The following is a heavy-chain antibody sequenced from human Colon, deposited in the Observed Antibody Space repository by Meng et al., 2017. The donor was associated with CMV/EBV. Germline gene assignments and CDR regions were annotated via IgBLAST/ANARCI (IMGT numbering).Heavy chain of an antibody. CDR2: ISNTGNTV. Sequence: GESLKISCAVSGFTFSDYYMSWIRQVPGKGLEWITFISNTGNTVYYADSVRGRFTVSRDDAKNSLYLQMNNLRAEDTAVYYCARDLESIVILPSASGTWGQGTLVTVSS. D-gene: IGHD2/OR15-2a*01. J-gene: IGHJ5*02. CDR1: GFTFSDYY. CDR3: ARDLESIVILPSASGT. V-gene: IGHV3-11*01.